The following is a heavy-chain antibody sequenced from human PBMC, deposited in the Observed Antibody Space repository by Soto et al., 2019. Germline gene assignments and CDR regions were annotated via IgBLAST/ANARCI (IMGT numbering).Heavy chain of an antibody. CDR1: GFSLSTSGVG. D-gene: IGHD5-18*01. Sequence: QITLKESGPTLVKPTQPLTLTCTFSGFSLSTSGVGVGWIRQPPGKALEWLALIYWDDDKRYSPSLKSRLTITKEPSKNQVVLTMTHMDPVDTATYYCAHRIPGYSYGYGGYFDYWGQGTLVTVAS. CDR2: IYWDDDK. J-gene: IGHJ4*02. V-gene: IGHV2-5*02. CDR3: AHRIPGYSYGYGGYFDY.